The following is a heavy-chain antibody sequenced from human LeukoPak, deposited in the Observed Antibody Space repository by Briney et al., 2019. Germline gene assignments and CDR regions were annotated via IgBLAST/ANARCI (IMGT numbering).Heavy chain of an antibody. D-gene: IGHD4-17*01. Sequence: GASVTVSCKASGYTFTSYGISWVRQAPGQGVEGMGWISAYNGNTNYAQKLQGRVTMTTDTSTSTAYMELRSLRSDDTAVYYCARDDYGHLGYDYWGREPWSPSPQ. V-gene: IGHV1-18*01. J-gene: IGHJ4*02. CDR2: ISAYNGNT. CDR3: ARDDYGHLGYDY. CDR1: GYTFTSYG.